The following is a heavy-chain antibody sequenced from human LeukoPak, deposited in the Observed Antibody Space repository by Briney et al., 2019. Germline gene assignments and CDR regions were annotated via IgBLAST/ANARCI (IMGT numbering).Heavy chain of an antibody. J-gene: IGHJ6*02. CDR1: GFTFSSYA. CDR2: ISCSGGTT. V-gene: IGHV3-23*01. CDR3: AKGGYQAATSFYYYYGMDV. D-gene: IGHD2-15*01. Sequence: PGRSLRLSRAASGFTFSSYAMTWVRQAPGKGLDWVSVISCSGGTTYYADPVKRRLTIARANSKNTLYLQMNRLRADDRAVYYCAKGGYQAATSFYYYYGMDVWGQGTTVTVSS.